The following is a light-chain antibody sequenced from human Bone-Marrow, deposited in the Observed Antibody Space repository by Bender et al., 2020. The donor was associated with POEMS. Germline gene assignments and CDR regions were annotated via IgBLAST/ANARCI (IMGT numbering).Light chain of an antibody. J-gene: IGLJ3*02. CDR3: QVWDGSSDHPVV. Sequence: QSVLTQPPSVSGTPGQRVTISCSGSGSNIGGYPVNWYQQLPGTAPRLLIYTNNERPSGVPERFSGSNSGNTATLTISRVEAGDEADYYCQVWDGSSDHPVVFGGGTKLTVL. V-gene: IGLV1-44*01. CDR1: GSNIGGYP. CDR2: TNN.